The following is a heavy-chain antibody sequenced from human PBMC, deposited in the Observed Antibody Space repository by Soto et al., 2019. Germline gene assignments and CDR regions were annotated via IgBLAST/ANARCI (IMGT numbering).Heavy chain of an antibody. Sequence: GGSPRLSRATPGFPFCSYAMSWVRQAPVKGLEWVSAISGSGGSTYYADSVKGRFTISRDNSKNTLYLQMNSLRAEDTAVYYCAKELASWDTAMVEGWGQGTLVTVSS. CDR1: GFPFCSYA. CDR2: ISGSGGST. J-gene: IGHJ4*02. V-gene: IGHV3-23*01. CDR3: AKELASWDTAMVEG. D-gene: IGHD5-18*01.